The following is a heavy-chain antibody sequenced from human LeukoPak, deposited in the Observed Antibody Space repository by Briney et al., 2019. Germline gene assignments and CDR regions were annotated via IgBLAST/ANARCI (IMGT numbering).Heavy chain of an antibody. D-gene: IGHD3-10*01. V-gene: IGHV3-11*01. Sequence: AGGSQRLSRAASGFTFSDYYMSWIRQAPRKGLEWASYISSSGSTIYYADSVKGRFTISRDNAKNSLYLQMNSLRAEDTAVYYCARELLLWFGEYDYWGQGTLVTVSS. CDR2: ISSSGSTI. J-gene: IGHJ4*02. CDR3: ARELLLWFGEYDY. CDR1: GFTFSDYY.